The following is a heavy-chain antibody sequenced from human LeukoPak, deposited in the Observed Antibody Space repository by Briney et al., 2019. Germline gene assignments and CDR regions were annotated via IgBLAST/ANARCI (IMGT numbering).Heavy chain of an antibody. CDR2: IYYSGST. D-gene: IGHD1-14*01. CDR1: GSSISSGGYY. CDR3: ARVALRDRAGKTWFDP. J-gene: IGHJ5*02. Sequence: PLSLTCTVSGSSISSGGYYWSWIRQHPGKGLEWIGYIYYSGSTYYNPSLKSRVTISVDTSKNQFSLKLSSVTAADTAVYYCARVALRDRAGKTWFDPWGQGTLVTVSS. V-gene: IGHV4-31*03.